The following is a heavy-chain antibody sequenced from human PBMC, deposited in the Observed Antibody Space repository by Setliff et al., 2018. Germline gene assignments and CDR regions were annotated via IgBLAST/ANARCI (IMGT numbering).Heavy chain of an antibody. J-gene: IGHJ4*02. D-gene: IGHD2-21*02. CDR2: INHSGST. V-gene: IGHV4-34*01. CDR1: GESFSGHY. CDR3: ARGFDVCGGGACYTDGPYYFDY. Sequence: ASETLSLTCAVYGESFSGHYWSWIRQPPGKGLEWIGEINHSGSTNYNPSLKSRVTISVDTSKNQFSLKLSSVAAADTAAYYCARGFDVCGGGACYTDGPYYFDYWGLGTLVTVSS.